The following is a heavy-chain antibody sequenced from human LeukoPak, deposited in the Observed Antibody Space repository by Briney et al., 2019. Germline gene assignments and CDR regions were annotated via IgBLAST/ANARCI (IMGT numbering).Heavy chain of an antibody. Sequence: SVKVSCKASGGTFSSYAISWVRQAPGQGLEWMGRITPILGIANYAQKFQGRVTITADKSTSTAYMELSSLRSEDTAVYYCARVIRVAARPYYYYYGMDVWGQGTTVTVSS. D-gene: IGHD6-13*01. V-gene: IGHV1-69*04. CDR3: ARVIRVAARPYYYYYGMDV. CDR1: GGTFSSYA. CDR2: ITPILGIA. J-gene: IGHJ6*02.